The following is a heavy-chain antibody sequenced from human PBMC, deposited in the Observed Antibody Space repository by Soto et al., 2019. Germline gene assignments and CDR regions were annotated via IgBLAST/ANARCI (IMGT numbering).Heavy chain of an antibody. J-gene: IGHJ6*02. CDR2: ISSTSNYI. V-gene: IGHV3-21*01. CDR3: ARDAYSSSWGSHSYYGMDV. D-gene: IGHD6-13*01. Sequence: GGSLRLSCEASGFTFSSYSLNWVRQAPGKGLQWVSSISSTSNYIYYEDSVKGRFTISRDDARNSLYLQMNSLRAEDTAVYYCARDAYSSSWGSHSYYGMDVWCPGNMLTVSS. CDR1: GFTFSSYS.